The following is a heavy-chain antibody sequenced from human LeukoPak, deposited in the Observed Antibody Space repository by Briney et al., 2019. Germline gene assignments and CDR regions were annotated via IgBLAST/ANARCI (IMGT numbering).Heavy chain of an antibody. CDR3: AKDERVILTNMDV. V-gene: IGHV3-30*02. Sequence: PGGSLRLSCAASGFMFRGYGMHWVRQAPGKGLEWVVFTRYDGNDKQYADSVKGRFTISRDNSKNTLYLQMNSLRTEDTAVYYCAKDERVILTNMDVWGKGTTVTIS. CDR1: GFMFRGYG. D-gene: IGHD2-21*01. CDR2: TRYDGNDK. J-gene: IGHJ6*03.